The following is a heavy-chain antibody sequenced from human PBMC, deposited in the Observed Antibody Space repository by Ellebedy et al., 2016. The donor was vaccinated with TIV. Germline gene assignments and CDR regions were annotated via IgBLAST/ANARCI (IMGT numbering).Heavy chain of an antibody. CDR1: GFSFRSYW. Sequence: GESLKISCVGSGFSFRSYWMSWVRQAPGKGLEWVANINQDGSDKYYEDSVKGRFTIARDNAKNSLFLQMSSLRVEDTAVYYCATDGSYGDYRSPTHAFVMWGQGTMVAVSS. CDR3: ATDGSYGDYRSPTHAFVM. D-gene: IGHD4-17*01. V-gene: IGHV3-7*01. J-gene: IGHJ3*02. CDR2: INQDGSDK.